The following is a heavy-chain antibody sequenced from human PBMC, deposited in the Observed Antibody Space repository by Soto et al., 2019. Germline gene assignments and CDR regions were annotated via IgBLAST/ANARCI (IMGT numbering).Heavy chain of an antibody. CDR2: ISAYNGNT. CDR3: ARDQVRFLGLSGMDV. D-gene: IGHD3-3*01. CDR1: GYTFTSYG. J-gene: IGHJ6*02. V-gene: IGHV1-18*04. Sequence: SVKVSCKASGYTFTSYGISWVRQAPGQGLEWMGWISAYNGNTNYAQKLQGRVTMTTDTSTSTAYMELRSLRSDDTAVYYCARDQVRFLGLSGMDVWGQGTTVTVSS.